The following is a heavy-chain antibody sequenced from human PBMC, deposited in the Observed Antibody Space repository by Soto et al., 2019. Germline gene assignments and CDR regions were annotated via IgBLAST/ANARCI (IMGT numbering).Heavy chain of an antibody. J-gene: IGHJ3*02. CDR1: GGTFSSYA. Sequence: QVQLVQSGAEVKKPGSSVKVSCKASGGTFSSYAISWVRQAPGQGLEWMGGIIPIFGTANNAQKFQGRVTITADESTSTAYMELSSLRSEDTAVYYCAREWGTYLYDSSGWDAFDIWGQGTMVTVSS. CDR2: IIPIFGTA. D-gene: IGHD3-22*01. V-gene: IGHV1-69*12. CDR3: AREWGTYLYDSSGWDAFDI.